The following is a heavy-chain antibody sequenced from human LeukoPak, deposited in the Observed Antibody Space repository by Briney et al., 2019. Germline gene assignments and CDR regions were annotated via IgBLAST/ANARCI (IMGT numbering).Heavy chain of an antibody. CDR1: EFTLSNYD. Sequence: TGGSLRLSCAASEFTLSNYDMHWVRQTTGKRLEWVSGIDIPGNTYYPDSVKGRFTMSRESAKNSLYLQMNSLRAGDTAVYYCARAVAGTHWFDPWGQGTLVIVSS. D-gene: IGHD6-19*01. CDR3: ARAVAGTHWFDP. V-gene: IGHV3-13*01. J-gene: IGHJ5*02. CDR2: IDIPGNT.